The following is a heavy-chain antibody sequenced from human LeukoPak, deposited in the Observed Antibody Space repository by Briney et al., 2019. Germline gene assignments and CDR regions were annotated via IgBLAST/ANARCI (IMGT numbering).Heavy chain of an antibody. CDR1: GFTFSSYG. CDR3: AKAERFSGTKTPDY. V-gene: IGHV3-30*18. Sequence: GGSLRLSCAASGFTFSSYGMHWVRQAPGKGLEWVAVVADDGRDKHHADSVKGRFTISRDNSKNTLFLQMNSLRAEDTAVYYCAKAERFSGTKTPDYWGQGTLVTVSS. D-gene: IGHD5-12*01. J-gene: IGHJ4*02. CDR2: VADDGRDK.